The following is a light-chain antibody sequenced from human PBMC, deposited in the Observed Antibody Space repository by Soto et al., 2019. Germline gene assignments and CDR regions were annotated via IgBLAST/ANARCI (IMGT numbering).Light chain of an antibody. CDR3: ETWDSNTRV. CDR2: HEGSGSY. V-gene: IGLV4-60*02. Sequence: QPALTQTSSASASLRSSVKLTCTLSSGHSSYIIAWHHQQPGKAPRYLMKHEGSGSYKKGSGFPDRFSGASSGSERYLTISNLQFEDEANDYCETWDSNTRVFGGASKFTVL. CDR1: SGHSSYI. J-gene: IGLJ2*01.